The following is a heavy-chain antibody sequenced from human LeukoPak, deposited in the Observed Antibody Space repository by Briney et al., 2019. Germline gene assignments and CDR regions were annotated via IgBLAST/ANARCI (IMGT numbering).Heavy chain of an antibody. V-gene: IGHV1-69*01. D-gene: IGHD2-2*01. Sequence: SVKVSCKASGVTFSSYAISGVRQAPGRGVEWMGGIILIFGTANYAQKFQVRVTITADESTSTAYSGRSSLGSEDTAVYYCASALSDCSSTSCLNDYLLPGDYWGQGTLVTVSS. CDR2: IILIFGTA. CDR1: GVTFSSYA. CDR3: ASALSDCSSTSCLNDYLLPGDY. J-gene: IGHJ4*02.